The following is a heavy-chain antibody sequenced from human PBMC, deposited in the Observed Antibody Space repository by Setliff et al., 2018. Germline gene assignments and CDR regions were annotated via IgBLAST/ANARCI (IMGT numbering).Heavy chain of an antibody. CDR3: ARGNNWEPDAFDV. J-gene: IGHJ3*01. V-gene: IGHV4-59*01. CDR1: GGSISSYY. Sequence: SETLSLTCTVSGGSISSYYWSWIRQPPGKGLEWIAYIYYSGSTNYNTSLKSRVTISVDTSKNQFSLKLSSVTAADTAVYYCARGNNWEPDAFDVWGQGTMVTVSS. CDR2: IYYSGST. D-gene: IGHD1-20*01.